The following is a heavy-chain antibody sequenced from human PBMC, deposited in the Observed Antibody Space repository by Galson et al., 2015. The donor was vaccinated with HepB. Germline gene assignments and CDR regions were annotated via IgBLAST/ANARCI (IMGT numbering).Heavy chain of an antibody. Sequence: SVKVSCKVSGYTLTELSMHWVRQAPGKGLEWMGGFDPEDGETIYAQKFQGKVTMTEDTSTDTAYMELSSLRSEDTAVYYCATDRCSSTSCSPDAFDIWGQGTMVTVSS. V-gene: IGHV1-24*01. J-gene: IGHJ3*02. D-gene: IGHD2-2*01. CDR1: GYTLTELS. CDR2: FDPEDGET. CDR3: ATDRCSSTSCSPDAFDI.